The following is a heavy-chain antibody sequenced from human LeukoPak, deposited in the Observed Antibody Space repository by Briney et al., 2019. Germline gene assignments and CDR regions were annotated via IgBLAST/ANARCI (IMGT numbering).Heavy chain of an antibody. CDR2: IYYSGST. CDR3: ARYSFPAWRSFDY. V-gene: IGHV4-30-4*01. CDR1: GGSISSGDYY. D-gene: IGHD2-15*01. Sequence: SETLSLTCTVSGGSISSGDYYWSWSRPPPGKGMESIGFIYYSGSTYYSPSLKSRVTMSVDTSKNQFSLKLTSVTAADTAVYYCARYSFPAWRSFDYWGQGTLVTVSP. J-gene: IGHJ4*02.